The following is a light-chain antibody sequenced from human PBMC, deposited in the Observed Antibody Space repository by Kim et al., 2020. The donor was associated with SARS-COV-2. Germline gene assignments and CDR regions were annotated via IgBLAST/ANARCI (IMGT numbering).Light chain of an antibody. Sequence: SYELTQPPSVSVSPGQTATITCSGDKLGDKFTSWYQQKPGQSPVVVIHQDTKRPSGIPERFSGSNSGNTDTLTITGTQATDEAEYYCQAWDSRTALYVFGTGTKVTVL. V-gene: IGLV3-1*01. CDR1: KLGDKF. CDR3: QAWDSRTALYV. J-gene: IGLJ1*01. CDR2: QDT.